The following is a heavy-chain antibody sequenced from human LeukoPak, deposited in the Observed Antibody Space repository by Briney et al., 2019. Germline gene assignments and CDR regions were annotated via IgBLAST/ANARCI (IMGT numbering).Heavy chain of an antibody. CDR2: IIPIFGTA. D-gene: IGHD1-26*01. J-gene: IGHJ6*03. Sequence: GASVKVSCKASGGTFSSYAISWVRQAPGQGLEWMGGIIPIFGTANYAQKFQGRVTITADESTGTAYMELSSLRSEDTAVYYCARALYSGSYEDYYYYMDVWGKGTTVTISS. V-gene: IGHV1-69*13. CDR3: ARALYSGSYEDYYYYMDV. CDR1: GGTFSSYA.